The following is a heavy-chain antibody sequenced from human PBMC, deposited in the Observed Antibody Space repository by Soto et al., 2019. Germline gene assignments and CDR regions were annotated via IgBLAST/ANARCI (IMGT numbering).Heavy chain of an antibody. CDR2: MTTSGDYT. CDR3: AKGSASFRPYYFDY. J-gene: IGHJ4*02. Sequence: PGRYPGIACAASGFTFSSYVMSWVRQAPGKGLEWVSAMTTSGDYTYYADSVKGRFTISRDNSKNTLYLHLSSLRAEDTALYYCAKGSASFRPYYFDYWGRGTLVTVSS. V-gene: IGHV3-23*01. D-gene: IGHD6-6*01. CDR1: GFTFSSYV.